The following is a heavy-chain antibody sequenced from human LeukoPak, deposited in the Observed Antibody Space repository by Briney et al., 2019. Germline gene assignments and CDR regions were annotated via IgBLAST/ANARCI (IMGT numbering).Heavy chain of an antibody. CDR2: TIPIFGTA. CDR1: GGTFSSYA. J-gene: IGHJ4*02. V-gene: IGHV1-69*05. Sequence: ASVKVSCKASGGTFSSYAISWVRQAPGQGLEWMGGTIPIFGTANYAQKFQGRVTITTDESTSTAYMELSSLRSEDTAVYYCARKYYYGSGSHNLFFDYWGQGTLVTVSS. D-gene: IGHD3-10*01. CDR3: ARKYYYGSGSHNLFFDY.